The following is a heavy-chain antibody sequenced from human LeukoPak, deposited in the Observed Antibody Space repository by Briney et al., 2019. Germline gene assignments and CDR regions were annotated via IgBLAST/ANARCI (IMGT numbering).Heavy chain of an antibody. Sequence: GGSLRLSCAASGFTFSSYAMSWVRQAPGKGLEWVSTIDDNGDNTYYADSVKGRFTISRDNSKNTLYLQMNSLRAEGTAVYYCAKYDSVGNPNEYYFDYWGQGTLVTVSS. CDR3: AKYDSVGNPNEYYFDY. V-gene: IGHV3-23*01. CDR1: GFTFSSYA. D-gene: IGHD4-23*01. J-gene: IGHJ4*02. CDR2: IDDNGDNT.